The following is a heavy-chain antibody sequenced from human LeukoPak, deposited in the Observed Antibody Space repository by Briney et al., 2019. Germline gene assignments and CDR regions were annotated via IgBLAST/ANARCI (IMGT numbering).Heavy chain of an antibody. D-gene: IGHD4-17*01. CDR3: ARDGIDYGDYPGYYYYMDV. J-gene: IGHJ6*03. V-gene: IGHV3-30*02. CDR2: IRYDGSNK. CDR1: GFTFSSYG. Sequence: GGSLRLSCAASGFTFSSYGMHWVRQAPGKGLEWVAFIRYDGSNKYYADSVKGRFTISRDNSKNTLYLQMNSLRAEDTAVYYCARDGIDYGDYPGYYYYMDVWGKGTTVTVSS.